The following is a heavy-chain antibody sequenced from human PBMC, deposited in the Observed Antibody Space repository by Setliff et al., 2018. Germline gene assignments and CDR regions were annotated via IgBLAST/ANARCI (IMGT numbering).Heavy chain of an antibody. CDR1: GGTFSDYF. CDR2: INHSGSS. Sequence: SETLSLTCGASGGTFSDYFWTWIRQSPGKGLEWIGEINHSGSSNYNPSLKSRVTISIDTSKNQFSLKMSSVTAADTAVYYCASNRAAMALDDPWGQGKLVTVSS. CDR3: ASNRAAMALDDP. D-gene: IGHD5-18*01. V-gene: IGHV4-34*01. J-gene: IGHJ5*02.